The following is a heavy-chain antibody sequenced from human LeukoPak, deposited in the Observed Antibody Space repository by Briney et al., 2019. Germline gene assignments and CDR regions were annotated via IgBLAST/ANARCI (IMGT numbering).Heavy chain of an antibody. CDR3: ARRLAAAALDAFDI. CDR1: GGSFSGYY. D-gene: IGHD6-13*01. Sequence: SETLSLTCAVYGGSFSGYYWSWIRQPPGKGLEWIGEINHSGSTNYNPSLKSRVTISVDTSKNQFSLKLSSVTAADTAVYYCARRLAAAALDAFDIWGQGTMVTVSS. CDR2: INHSGST. V-gene: IGHV4-34*01. J-gene: IGHJ3*02.